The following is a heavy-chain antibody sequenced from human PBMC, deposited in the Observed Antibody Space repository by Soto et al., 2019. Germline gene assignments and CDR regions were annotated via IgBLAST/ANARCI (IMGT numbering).Heavy chain of an antibody. V-gene: IGHV4-31*03. J-gene: IGHJ5*02. CDR2: IYYSGST. CDR1: GGSISSGGYY. D-gene: IGHD3-3*01. CDR3: ARWYYDFWSGYYTSWFDP. Sequence: PSETLSLTCTVSGGSISSGGYYWSWIRQHPGKGLEWIGYIYYSGSTYYNPSLKSRVAISVDTSKNQFSLKLSSVTAADTAVYYCARWYYDFWSGYYTSWFDPWGQGTLVTVSS.